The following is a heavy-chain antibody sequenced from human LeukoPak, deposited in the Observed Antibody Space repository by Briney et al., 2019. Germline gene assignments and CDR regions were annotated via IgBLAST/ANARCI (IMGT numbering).Heavy chain of an antibody. V-gene: IGHV3-9*01. CDR1: GFTFDDYV. D-gene: IGHD2-15*01. J-gene: IGHJ3*02. CDR3: VKGAAYHLGDAFDI. Sequence: GGSLRLSCAASGFTFDDYVMNWVRQAPGKGLGWVSGISWNSGTIGYADSVKGRFTISRDNAKNSLYLQMNSLRAEDTALYYCVKGAAYHLGDAFDIWGQGTMVTVSS. CDR2: ISWNSGTI.